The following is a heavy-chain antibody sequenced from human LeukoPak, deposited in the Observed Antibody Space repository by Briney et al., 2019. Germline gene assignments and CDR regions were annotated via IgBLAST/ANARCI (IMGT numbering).Heavy chain of an antibody. CDR2: IYPSDSHT. J-gene: IGHJ4*02. D-gene: IGHD7-27*01. Sequence: GESLQTSCKGSGYSFTSYWIGWVRQMPGKGLEWMGVIYPSDSHTRYSPSFQGQITISADKSISTASLQWSSLKASDTAMYYCATYRALTGESYYFDYWGQGTLVTVSS. CDR3: ATYRALTGESYYFDY. V-gene: IGHV5-51*01. CDR1: GYSFTSYW.